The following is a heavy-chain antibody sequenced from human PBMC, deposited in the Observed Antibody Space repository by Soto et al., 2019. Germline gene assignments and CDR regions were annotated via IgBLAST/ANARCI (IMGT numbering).Heavy chain of an antibody. Sequence: QVQLVQSGAEVKKPGSSVKVSCKASGATFRYHATSWVRQAPGQGLDWMGGIIPIYGLPTSAPNFQGRVTITADESLSTAYMELSNLRSEDTAVYYCARGPYSGSYTHFDSWGQGTLVTVSS. CDR2: IIPIYGLP. CDR3: ARGPYSGSYTHFDS. J-gene: IGHJ4*02. D-gene: IGHD1-26*01. V-gene: IGHV1-69*01. CDR1: GATFRYHA.